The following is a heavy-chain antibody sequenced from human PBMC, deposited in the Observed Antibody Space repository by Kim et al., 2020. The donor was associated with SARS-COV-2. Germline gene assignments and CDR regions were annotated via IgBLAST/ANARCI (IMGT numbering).Heavy chain of an antibody. CDR3: ANAYGDLHYFDY. Sequence: GGSLRLSCAASGFTFSSYAMSWVRQAPGKGLEWVSAISGSGGSTYYADSVKGRFTISRDNSKNTLYLQMNSLRAEDTAVYYCANAYGDLHYFDYWGQGTLVTVSS. CDR1: GFTFSSYA. V-gene: IGHV3-23*01. D-gene: IGHD4-17*01. J-gene: IGHJ4*02. CDR2: ISGSGGST.